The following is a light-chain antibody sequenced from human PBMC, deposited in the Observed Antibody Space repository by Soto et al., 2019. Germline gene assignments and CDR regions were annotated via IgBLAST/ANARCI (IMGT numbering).Light chain of an antibody. V-gene: IGLV1-44*01. CDR3: AAWDDSLNVVV. CDR1: SSNIGSNT. CDR2: SNN. Sequence: QSVLTQPPSASGTPGQRVTISCSGSSSNIGSNTVNWYQHLPGTAPKPLIYSNNQRPSGVPDRFSGSKSGTSASLAISGLQSEDEADYYCAAWDDSLNVVVFGGGTKLTVL. J-gene: IGLJ2*01.